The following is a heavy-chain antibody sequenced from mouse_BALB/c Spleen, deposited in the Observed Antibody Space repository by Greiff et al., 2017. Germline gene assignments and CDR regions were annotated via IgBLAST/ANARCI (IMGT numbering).Heavy chain of an antibody. CDR3: ARSSGYDPWFAY. Sequence: LVESGPELVKPGASVKMSCKASGYTFTSYVMHWVKQKPGQGLEWIGYLNPYNDGTKYNEKFKGKATLTSDKSSSTAYMELSSLTSEDSAVFYCARSSGYDPWFAYWGQGTLVTVSA. V-gene: IGHV1-14*01. J-gene: IGHJ3*01. CDR2: LNPYNDGT. CDR1: GYTFTSYV. D-gene: IGHD2-14*01.